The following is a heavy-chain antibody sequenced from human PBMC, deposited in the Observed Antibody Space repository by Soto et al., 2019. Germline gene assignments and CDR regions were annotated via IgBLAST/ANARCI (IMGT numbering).Heavy chain of an antibody. CDR1: GFTFSSYG. CDR2: ISYDGSNK. V-gene: IGHV3-30*18. Sequence: QVQLVESGGGVVQPGRSLRLSCAASGFTFSSYGMHWARQAPGKGLEWVAVISYDGSNKYYADSVKGRFTISRDNSKNTLYLQMNSLRAEDTAVYYCAKDLGSGWKDAFDIWGQGTMVTVSS. D-gene: IGHD6-19*01. CDR3: AKDLGSGWKDAFDI. J-gene: IGHJ3*02.